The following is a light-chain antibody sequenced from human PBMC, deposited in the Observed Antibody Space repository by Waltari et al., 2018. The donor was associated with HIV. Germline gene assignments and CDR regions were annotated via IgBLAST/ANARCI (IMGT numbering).Light chain of an antibody. Sequence: DIQMTQSPSSLSASVGDRVTITCLASQGISNSLAWYQQKPGKVPKLLIYAASTLQSGVPSRFSGSGSGTDFTLTISSLQPEDVATYYCQKYNSAPLTFGGGTKEEIK. CDR2: AAS. V-gene: IGKV1-27*01. CDR3: QKYNSAPLT. CDR1: QGISNS. J-gene: IGKJ4*01.